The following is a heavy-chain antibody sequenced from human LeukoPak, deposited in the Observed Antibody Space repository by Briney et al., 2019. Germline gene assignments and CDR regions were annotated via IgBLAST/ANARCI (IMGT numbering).Heavy chain of an antibody. D-gene: IGHD3-22*01. V-gene: IGHV1-69*05. CDR1: GGTFNSYA. CDR3: AKARSPSSGYLLRDHNWFDP. Sequence: ASVKVSCKASGGTFNSYAISWVRQAPGQGLEWMGGIIPIFGTTNYAQKVQGRVTITTDESTTTAYMELSSLRSEDTAVYYCAKARSPSSGYLLRDHNWFDPWGQGTLVTVSS. CDR2: IIPIFGTT. J-gene: IGHJ5*02.